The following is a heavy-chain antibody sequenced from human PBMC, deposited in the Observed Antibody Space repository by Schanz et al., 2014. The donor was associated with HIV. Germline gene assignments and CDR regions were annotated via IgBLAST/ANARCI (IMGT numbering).Heavy chain of an antibody. CDR1: GFTFDDYG. J-gene: IGHJ4*02. D-gene: IGHD6-19*01. Sequence: EVQLVESGGGVVRPGGSLSLSCAASGFTFDDYGMSWVRQAPGKGLEWVSTISGSGAGTYYADSVKGRFAISRDNSKNTLYLQMNSLRSDDTAVYYCAKDAYRSGWFYFDSWGQGTPVTVSS. CDR3: AKDAYRSGWFYFDS. V-gene: IGHV3-23*04. CDR2: ISGSGAGT.